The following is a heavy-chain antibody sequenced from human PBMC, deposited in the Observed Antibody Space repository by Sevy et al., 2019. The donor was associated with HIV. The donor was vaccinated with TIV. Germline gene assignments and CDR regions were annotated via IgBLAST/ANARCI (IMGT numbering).Heavy chain of an antibody. D-gene: IGHD1-26*01. Sequence: GGSLRLSCAASGFTFSSYWMSWVRQAPGKGLEWVANIKQDGSEKYYVDSVKGRFTISRDNAKKSLYLQMNSLRAEDTAVYYCARDSDSTRYYYMDVWGKGTTVTVSS. J-gene: IGHJ6*03. CDR3: ARDSDSTRYYYMDV. V-gene: IGHV3-7*01. CDR1: GFTFSSYW. CDR2: IKQDGSEK.